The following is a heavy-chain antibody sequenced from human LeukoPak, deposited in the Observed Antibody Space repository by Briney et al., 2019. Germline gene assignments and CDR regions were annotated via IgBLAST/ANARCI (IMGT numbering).Heavy chain of an antibody. CDR1: GFTFSSYG. Sequence: GGSLRLSCAASGFTFSSYGMHWVRQAPGEGVEWVAVIWYDGSNKYYADSVKGRFTISRDNSKNTLYLQMNSLRAEDTAVYYCARDQEAQESYGDYVPHHYYYHGMDVWGQGTTVTVSS. D-gene: IGHD4-17*01. CDR3: ARDQEAQESYGDYVPHHYYYHGMDV. J-gene: IGHJ6*02. CDR2: IWYDGSNK. V-gene: IGHV3-33*01.